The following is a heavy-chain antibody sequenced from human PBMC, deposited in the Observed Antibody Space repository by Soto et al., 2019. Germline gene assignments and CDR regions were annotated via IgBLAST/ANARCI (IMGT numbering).Heavy chain of an antibody. Sequence: SETLSLTCAVYGGSFSGYYWSWIRQPPGKGLEWIGEINHSGSTNYNPSLKSRVTISVDTSKNQFSLKLSSVTAADTAVYYCARVSGWNFYSAVLYYYYGMDVWGQGTTVTVSS. D-gene: IGHD1-7*01. CDR2: INHSGST. V-gene: IGHV4-34*01. J-gene: IGHJ6*02. CDR3: ARVSGWNFYSAVLYYYYGMDV. CDR1: GGSFSGYY.